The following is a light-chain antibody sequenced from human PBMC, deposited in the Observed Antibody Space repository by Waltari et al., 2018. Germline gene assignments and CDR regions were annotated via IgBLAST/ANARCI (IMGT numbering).Light chain of an antibody. J-gene: IGLJ3*02. CDR1: NSNIGAGYD. Sequence: QSVLTQPPSVSGAPGQRVTISCTGSNSNIGAGYDGHWYQQFPGTAPKLLIFGNNNRPSGVPDRFSGSKSGTSASLAITGLQAEDEADYYCQSYDISLSAWVFGGGTKLAVL. CDR2: GNN. V-gene: IGLV1-40*01. CDR3: QSYDISLSAWV.